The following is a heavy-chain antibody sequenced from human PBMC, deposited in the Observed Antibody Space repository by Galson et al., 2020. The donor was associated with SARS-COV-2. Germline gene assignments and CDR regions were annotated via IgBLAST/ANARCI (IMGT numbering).Heavy chain of an antibody. D-gene: IGHD4-17*01. J-gene: IGHJ4*02. CDR3: AKQRGTYGDYPDYFDY. V-gene: IGHV3-23*01. CDR2: ISGSGGST. CDR1: GFTFSSYA. Sequence: GGSLRLSCAASGFTFSSYAISWVRQAPGKGLEWVSAISGSGGSTYYADSVKGRFTISRDNSKNTLYLQMNSLGAEDTAVYYCAKQRGTYGDYPDYFDYWGQGTLVTVSS.